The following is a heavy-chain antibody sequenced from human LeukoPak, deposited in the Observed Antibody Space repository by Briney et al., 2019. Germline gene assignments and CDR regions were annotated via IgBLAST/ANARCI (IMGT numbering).Heavy chain of an antibody. V-gene: IGHV5-51*01. J-gene: IGHJ4*02. D-gene: IGHD3-10*01. CDR3: ARLILGSGSCYNFDY. Sequence: GESLKISCKGSGYSFTSYWIGWVRQMPGKGLEWMGIIYPGDSDTRYSPSFQGQVTISADKSISTAYLQWSSLKASDTAMYYCARLILGSGSCYNFDYWGQGTLVTVSS. CDR2: IYPGDSDT. CDR1: GYSFTSYW.